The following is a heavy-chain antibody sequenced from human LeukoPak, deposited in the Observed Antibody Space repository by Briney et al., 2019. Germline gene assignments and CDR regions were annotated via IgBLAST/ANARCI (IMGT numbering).Heavy chain of an antibody. V-gene: IGHV3-15*01. D-gene: IGHD1-26*01. J-gene: IGHJ4*02. Sequence: GGSLRLSCAASGFTFSNACMIWLRHAPGKGLEWVGRIKSKTDGGTTDYAAPVKGRFTISRDDSKIIAYLQMNSLKTEDTAVYYCTRRSGSYYTHFDYWGQGTLVTVSS. CDR2: IKSKTDGGTT. CDR1: GFTFSNAC. CDR3: TRRSGSYYTHFDY.